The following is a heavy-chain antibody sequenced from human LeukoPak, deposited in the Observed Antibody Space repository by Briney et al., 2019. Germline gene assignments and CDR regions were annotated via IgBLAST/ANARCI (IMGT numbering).Heavy chain of an antibody. V-gene: IGHV3-7*01. CDR1: GFTFSSYW. CDR2: IKQDGSEK. CDR3: ARDVGYYGSGSYSLFSY. D-gene: IGHD3-10*01. J-gene: IGHJ4*02. Sequence: GGSLRLSCAASGFTFSSYWMSWVRQAPGKGLEWVANIKQDGSEKYYVDSVKGRFTISRDNAKNSLYLQMNSLRAEDTAVYYCARDVGYYGSGSYSLFSYWGQGTLVTVSS.